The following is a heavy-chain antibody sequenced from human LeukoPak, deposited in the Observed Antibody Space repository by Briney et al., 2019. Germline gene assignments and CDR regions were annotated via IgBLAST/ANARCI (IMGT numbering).Heavy chain of an antibody. D-gene: IGHD3-22*01. V-gene: IGHV3-23*01. CDR2: ISGSGGST. CDR3: AKDRGYYDSSGYPRYFDY. Sequence: GGSLRLSCAASGFTFSSYAMSWVRQAPGKGLEWVSAISGSGGSTYYADSVKGRFTISRDNSKNTLYLQMNSLRAEDTAVYYCAKDRGYYDSSGYPRYFDYWGQGTLATVSS. J-gene: IGHJ4*02. CDR1: GFTFSSYA.